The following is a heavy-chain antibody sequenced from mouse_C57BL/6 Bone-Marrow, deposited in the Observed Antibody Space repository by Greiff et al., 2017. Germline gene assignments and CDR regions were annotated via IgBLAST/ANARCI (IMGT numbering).Heavy chain of an antibody. D-gene: IGHD2-13*01. J-gene: IGHJ2*01. Sequence: EVKLVESGGGLVQPGGSLKLSCAASGFTFSDYYMYWVRQTPEKRLEWVAYISNGGGSTYYPETVKGRFTISRDNAKNTLYLQMSRLKSEDTAMYYCARRGDPYYFDYWGQGTTLTVSS. CDR3: ARRGDPYYFDY. CDR2: ISNGGGST. CDR1: GFTFSDYY. V-gene: IGHV5-12*01.